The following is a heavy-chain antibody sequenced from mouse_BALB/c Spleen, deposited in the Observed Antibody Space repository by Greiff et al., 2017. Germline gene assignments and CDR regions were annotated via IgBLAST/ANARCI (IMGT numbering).Heavy chain of an antibody. J-gene: IGHJ3*01. CDR1: GFNIKDYY. CDR3: NAVGGGGFAY. Sequence: VQLQQSGAELVRSGASVKLSCTASGFNIKDYYMHWVKQRPEQGLEWIGWIDPENGDTEYAPKFQGKATMTADTSSNTAYLQLSSLTSEDTAVYYCNAVGGGGFAYWGQGTLVTVSA. V-gene: IGHV14-4*02. CDR2: IDPENGDT.